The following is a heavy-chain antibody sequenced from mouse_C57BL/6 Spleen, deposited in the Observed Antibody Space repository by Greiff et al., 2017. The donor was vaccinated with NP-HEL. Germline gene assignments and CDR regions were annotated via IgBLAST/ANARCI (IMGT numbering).Heavy chain of an antibody. J-gene: IGHJ1*03. V-gene: IGHV1-82*01. CDR1: GYAFSSSW. D-gene: IGHD1-1*01. CDR2: IYPGDGDT. CDR3: ARSSQFITTVVATRGYFDV. Sequence: QVQLQQSGPELVKPGASVKISCKASGYAFSSSWMNWVKQRPGKGLEWIGRIYPGDGDTNYNGKFKGKATLTADKSSSTAYMQLSSLTSEDSAVYFCARSSQFITTVVATRGYFDVWGTGTTVTVSS.